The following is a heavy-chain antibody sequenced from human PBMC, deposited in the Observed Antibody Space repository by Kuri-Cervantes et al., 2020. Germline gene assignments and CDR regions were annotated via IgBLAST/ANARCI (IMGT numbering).Heavy chain of an antibody. D-gene: IGHD6-19*01. CDR1: GFTFSDYY. J-gene: IGHJ6*02. CDR3: AKRNQWLIKPRPHTGMDV. V-gene: IGHV3-11*01. CDR2: ISGGGSTM. Sequence: GGSLRLSCAASGFTFSDYYMSWIRQAPGKGLEWISYISGGGSTMYYADSMKGRFTISRDNAKNSLYLQMNSLRAEDTAVYYCAKRNQWLIKPRPHTGMDVWGQGTTVTVSS.